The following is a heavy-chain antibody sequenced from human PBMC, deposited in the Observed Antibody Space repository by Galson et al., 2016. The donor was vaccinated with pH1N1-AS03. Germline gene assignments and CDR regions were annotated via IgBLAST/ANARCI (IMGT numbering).Heavy chain of an antibody. CDR3: ARQDSGAYYLDS. D-gene: IGHD1-26*01. CDR1: GGSINSYY. Sequence: TLSLTCTVSGGSINSYYWTWIRQPPGKGLEWIGQIYYTGDIIYTPSLRSRVTISVDTSKNQLSLSLSSVTAADTAVYYCARQDSGAYYLDSWGPGTLVTVSS. J-gene: IGHJ4*02. CDR2: IYYTGDI. V-gene: IGHV4-59*12.